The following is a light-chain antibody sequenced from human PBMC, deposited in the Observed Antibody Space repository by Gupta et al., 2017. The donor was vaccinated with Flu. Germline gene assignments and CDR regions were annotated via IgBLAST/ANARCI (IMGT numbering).Light chain of an antibody. CDR1: QSISSW. Sequence: DRVTIACRASQSISSWLAWYQQKPGKAPKLLIYKASSLESGVPSRFSGSGSGTEFTLTISSLQPDDFATYYCQQYNSDSPKTFGQGTKVEIK. J-gene: IGKJ1*01. V-gene: IGKV1-5*03. CDR2: KAS. CDR3: QQYNSDSPKT.